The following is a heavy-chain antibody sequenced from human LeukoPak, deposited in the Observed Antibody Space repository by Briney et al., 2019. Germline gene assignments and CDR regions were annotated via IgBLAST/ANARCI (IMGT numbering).Heavy chain of an antibody. CDR1: GGSFSGYY. D-gene: IGHD1-26*01. Sequence: SETLSLTFAVYGGSFSGYYWSWIRQPPGKGLEWIGEINHSGSTNYNPSLKSRVTISVDTSKNQFSLKLSSVTAADTAVYYCARHRKKWELLDYWGQGTLVTVSS. V-gene: IGHV4-34*01. CDR2: INHSGST. CDR3: ARHRKKWELLDY. J-gene: IGHJ4*02.